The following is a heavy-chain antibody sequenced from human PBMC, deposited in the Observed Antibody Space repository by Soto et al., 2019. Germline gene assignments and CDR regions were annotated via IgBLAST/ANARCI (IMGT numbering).Heavy chain of an antibody. J-gene: IGHJ5*02. CDR3: AKSLNINWKNWFDP. CDR1: GFTFSSSA. D-gene: IGHD1-1*01. CDR2: ISDSGSRT. V-gene: IGHV3-23*01. Sequence: EEQLLESGGGLVQPGESLRLSCAASGFTFSSSAMNWVRQAPGKGLEWVSIISDSGSRTYYADSVRGRFTISRDNSKNTLYLQRNSLRAEDTALYYCAKSLNINWKNWFDPWGQGTLVTVSS.